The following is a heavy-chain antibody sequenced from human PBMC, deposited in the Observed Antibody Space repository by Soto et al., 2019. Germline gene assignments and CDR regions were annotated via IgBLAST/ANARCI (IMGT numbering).Heavy chain of an antibody. CDR2: INPDGSAK. CDR3: AAPHTGHVYCNH. CDR1: GFTFSSYW. V-gene: IGHV3-7*01. J-gene: IGHJ1*01. Sequence: EVQLVESGGGLVQPGGSLRLSCAASGFTFSSYWMTWLRQAPGKGLEWVANINPDGSAKYYVDSVKGRFTISRDNAKNSLYLQMNSLRVEDTAVYYCAAPHTGHVYCNHWGQGALGTVSS. D-gene: IGHD2-8*02.